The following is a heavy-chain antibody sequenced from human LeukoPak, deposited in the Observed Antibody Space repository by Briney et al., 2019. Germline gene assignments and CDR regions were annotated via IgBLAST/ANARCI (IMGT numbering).Heavy chain of an antibody. Sequence: PGGSLRLSCAASGFTFSSYSMNWVRQAPGKGLEWVSSISSSSSYIYYADSVKGRFTISRDNAKNSLYLQMNSLRAEDTAVYYCAREPKTYYYDSSGFFDIWGQGTMVTVSS. V-gene: IGHV3-21*01. D-gene: IGHD3-22*01. CDR1: GFTFSSYS. J-gene: IGHJ3*02. CDR3: AREPKTYYYDSSGFFDI. CDR2: ISSSSSYI.